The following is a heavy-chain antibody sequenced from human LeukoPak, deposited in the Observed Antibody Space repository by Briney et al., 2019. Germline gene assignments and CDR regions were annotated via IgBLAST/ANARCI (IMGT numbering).Heavy chain of an antibody. J-gene: IGHJ4*02. D-gene: IGHD6-19*01. CDR2: ISSSGSTK. CDR1: EFTFSSYE. Sequence: GGSLRLSCAASEFTFSSYEMNWVRQAPGKGLEWLSYISSSGSTKYYADSVKGRFTISRDNAKNSLYLQMNSLRVEDTALYYCARGPHPYTSGWYHFDYWGQGTLVTVSS. CDR3: ARGPHPYTSGWYHFDY. V-gene: IGHV3-48*03.